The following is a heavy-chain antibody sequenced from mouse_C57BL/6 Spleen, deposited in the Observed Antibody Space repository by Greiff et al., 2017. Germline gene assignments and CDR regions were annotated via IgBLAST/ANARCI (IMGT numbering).Heavy chain of an antibody. CDR2: LYPGSGST. CDR3: ARLDDGYYVRAMDY. CDR1: GYTFTSYW. V-gene: IGHV1-55*01. J-gene: IGHJ4*01. D-gene: IGHD2-3*01. Sequence: VQLQQPGAELVKPGASVKMSCKASGYTFTSYWITWVKQRPGQGLEWIGDLYPGSGSTNYNEKFKSKATLTVDPSSSTAYMQLSSLTSEDSAVYYCARLDDGYYVRAMDYWGQGTSVTVSS.